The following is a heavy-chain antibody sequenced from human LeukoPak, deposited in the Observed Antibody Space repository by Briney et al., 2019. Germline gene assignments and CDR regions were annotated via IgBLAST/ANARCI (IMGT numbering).Heavy chain of an antibody. D-gene: IGHD2-2*01. CDR1: GYTFTGYY. Sequence: ASVKVSCKASGYTFTGYYMHWVRQAPGQGLEWMGWVNPNSGGTIYAQKFQGRVTMTRDTSINTAYMEVSRLTSDDTAMYYCAREAGHCSSTSCGSAYFDYWGQGTLVTVSS. CDR3: AREAGHCSSTSCGSAYFDY. V-gene: IGHV1-2*02. CDR2: VNPNSGGT. J-gene: IGHJ4*02.